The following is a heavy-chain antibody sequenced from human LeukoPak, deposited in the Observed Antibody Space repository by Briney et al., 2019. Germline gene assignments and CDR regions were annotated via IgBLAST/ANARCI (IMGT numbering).Heavy chain of an antibody. CDR3: ARSYGMDV. Sequence: GGSLRLSCAASGFTISSYWMHWARQAPGRGPVWVSRINSDGSSTIYADSVKGRFTISRDNAKSTLYLQMNSLRAEDTAVYYCARSYGMDVWGQGTTVTVSS. CDR2: INSDGSST. J-gene: IGHJ6*02. V-gene: IGHV3-74*01. CDR1: GFTISSYW.